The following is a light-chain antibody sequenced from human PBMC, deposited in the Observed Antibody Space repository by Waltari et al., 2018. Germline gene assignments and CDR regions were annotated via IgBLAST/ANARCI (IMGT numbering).Light chain of an antibody. CDR1: QSIYKY. V-gene: IGKV3-20*01. J-gene: IGKJ1*01. CDR2: HAS. CDR3: QHYESLPVT. Sequence: EIVLTQSPGTLSLSPGERATLSCSASQSIYKYLAWYQQKPGQAPRLLIYHASSRAAGVPDRFSGSGSGTDFSLTISRLEPEDFAVYYCQHYESLPVTFGQGTKVEIK.